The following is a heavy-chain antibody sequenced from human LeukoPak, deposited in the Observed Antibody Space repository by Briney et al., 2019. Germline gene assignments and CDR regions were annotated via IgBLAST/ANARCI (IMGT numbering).Heavy chain of an antibody. Sequence: GGSLRLSCAASGFTFSSYSRNWVRQAPGKGLEWVSSISSSSSYIYYADSVKGRFTISRDNAKNSLYLQMNSLRAEDTAVYYCARTPTAMVPTDLDYWGQGTLVTVSS. V-gene: IGHV3-21*01. CDR1: GFTFSSYS. D-gene: IGHD5-18*01. J-gene: IGHJ4*02. CDR3: ARTPTAMVPTDLDY. CDR2: ISSSSSYI.